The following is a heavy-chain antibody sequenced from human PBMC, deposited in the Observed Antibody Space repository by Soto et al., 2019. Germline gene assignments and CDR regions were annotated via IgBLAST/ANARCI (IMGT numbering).Heavy chain of an antibody. CDR1: GFIFDDYS. CDR3: AKARRSIFGGMDV. D-gene: IGHD3-3*01. CDR2: LSWDGRHT. J-gene: IGHJ6*01. V-gene: IGHV3-43*01. Sequence: EVQLVESGGVVVQPGGSLRLSCAASGFIFDDYSMYWVRQAPGKGLEWVSLLSWDGRHTYYADSVKGRFIISRDNSRNSLYLQMTSLTPADTDLYYCAKARRSIFGGMDVWGQGTTVTVSS.